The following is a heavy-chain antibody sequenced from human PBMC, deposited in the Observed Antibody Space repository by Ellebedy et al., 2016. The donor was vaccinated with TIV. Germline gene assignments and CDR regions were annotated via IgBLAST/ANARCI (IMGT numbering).Heavy chain of an antibody. V-gene: IGHV4-34*01. CDR1: GGSFSGYY. CDR3: ARGHERAEGAHGD. J-gene: IGHJ4*02. CDR2: INHSGST. Sequence: SETLSLTXAVYGGSFSGYYWSWIRQPPGKGLEWIGEINHSGSTNYNPSLKSRVTISVDTSKNQFSLKLSSVTAADTAVYYCARGHERAEGAHGDWGQGTLVTVSS. D-gene: IGHD1-26*01.